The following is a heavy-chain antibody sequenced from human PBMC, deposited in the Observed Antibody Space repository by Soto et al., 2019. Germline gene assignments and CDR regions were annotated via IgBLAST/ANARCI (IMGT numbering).Heavy chain of an antibody. J-gene: IGHJ4*02. Sequence: SVKVSCKDSGGLFSSFAISWLRQAPGQGLEWMGGIIPVFGTTNYAQKFQGRVTITADESTNTAYMELGSLTSDDTAMYYCARGGGPYVWFNEFWGQGTQVTVSS. CDR2: IIPVFGTT. D-gene: IGHD3-16*01. V-gene: IGHV1-69*13. CDR3: ARGGGPYVWFNEF. CDR1: GGLFSSFA.